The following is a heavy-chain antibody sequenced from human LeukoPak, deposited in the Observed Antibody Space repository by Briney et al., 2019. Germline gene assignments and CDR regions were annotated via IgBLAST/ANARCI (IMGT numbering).Heavy chain of an antibody. J-gene: IGHJ6*02. CDR2: IYYSGST. CDR1: GGSISSYY. CDR3: ARVRSWEYYYYGMDV. D-gene: IGHD1-26*01. V-gene: IGHV4-59*01. Sequence: PSETLSLTCTVSGGSISSYYWSWIRQPPGKGLEWIGYIYYSGSTNYNPSLKSRVTISVDTSKNQFSLKLSSVTAADTAVYYCARVRSWEYYYYGMDVWGQGTTVTVSS.